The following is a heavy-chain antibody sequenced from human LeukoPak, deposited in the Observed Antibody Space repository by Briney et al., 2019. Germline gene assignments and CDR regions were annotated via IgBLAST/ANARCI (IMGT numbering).Heavy chain of an antibody. Sequence: GGSLRLSCAASGFTFDDYGMSWVRHAPGKGLEWVSGINWNGGSTGYADSVKGRFTISRDNAKNSLHLQMNSLRAEDTALYYCARSRSLTIAAAGPFDYWGQGTLVTVSS. CDR1: GFTFDDYG. J-gene: IGHJ4*02. V-gene: IGHV3-20*04. CDR3: ARSRSLTIAAAGPFDY. CDR2: INWNGGST. D-gene: IGHD6-13*01.